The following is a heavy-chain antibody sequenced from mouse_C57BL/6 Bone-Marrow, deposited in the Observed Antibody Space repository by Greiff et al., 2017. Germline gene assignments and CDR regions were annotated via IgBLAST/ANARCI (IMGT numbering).Heavy chain of an antibody. CDR3: ARLYYGYL. D-gene: IGHD2-2*01. V-gene: IGHV1-19*01. J-gene: IGHJ3*01. Sequence: VHVKQSGPVLVKPGASVKMSCKASGYTFTDYYMNWVKQSHGKSLEWIGVINPYNGGTSYNQKFKGKATLTVDKSSSTAYMELNSLTSEDSAVYYCARLYYGYLWGQGTLVTVSA. CDR1: GYTFTDYY. CDR2: INPYNGGT.